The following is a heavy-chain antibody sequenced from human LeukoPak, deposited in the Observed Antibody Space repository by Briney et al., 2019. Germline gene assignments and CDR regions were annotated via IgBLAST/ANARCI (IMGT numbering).Heavy chain of an antibody. Sequence: PGGSLRLSCAAYGFTFSRYWMSWVRQAPGKGLVWVSRINTDGSATFYADYVKGRFTISRDNAKNTLFLQINSLRAEDTAVYYCAREILAPGKTHDYWGQGTLVTVSS. CDR1: GFTFSRYW. J-gene: IGHJ4*02. CDR3: AREILAPGKTHDY. CDR2: INTDGSAT. V-gene: IGHV3-74*01.